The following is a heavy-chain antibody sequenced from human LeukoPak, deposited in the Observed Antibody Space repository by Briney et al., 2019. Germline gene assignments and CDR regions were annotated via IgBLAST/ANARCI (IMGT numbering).Heavy chain of an antibody. CDR2: TYYRSKWYN. V-gene: IGHV6-1*01. CDR1: GDSVSSNSAA. D-gene: IGHD3-22*01. J-gene: IGHJ4*02. CDR3: ARVSYYYDSSGPFDY. Sequence: SQTLSLTCAISGDSVSSNSAAWNWIRQSPSRGLEWLGRTYYRSKWYNDYAVSVKSRITINPDTSKNQFSLKLSSVTAADTAVYYCARVSYYYDSSGPFDYWGQGTLVTVSS.